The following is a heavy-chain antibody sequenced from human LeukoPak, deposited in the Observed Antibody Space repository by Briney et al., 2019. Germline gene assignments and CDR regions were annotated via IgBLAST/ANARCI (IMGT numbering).Heavy chain of an antibody. J-gene: IGHJ3*02. V-gene: IGHV1-46*01. Sequence: ASVKVSCKASGYTFTKSYIHWVRQAPGQRLEWMGLINPGGDNTKYAQNFQGRVTMTRDMSTSTVYMELSSLRSEDTAVYYCARAVLPYYYDSSGSSAFDIWGQGTMVTVSS. CDR3: ARAVLPYYYDSSGSSAFDI. D-gene: IGHD3-22*01. CDR1: GYTFTKSY. CDR2: INPGGDNT.